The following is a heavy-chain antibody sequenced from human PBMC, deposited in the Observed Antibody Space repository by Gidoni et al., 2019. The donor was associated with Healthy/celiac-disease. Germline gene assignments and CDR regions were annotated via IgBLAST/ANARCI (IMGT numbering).Heavy chain of an antibody. V-gene: IGHV7-4-1*02. CDR2: INTNTGNP. J-gene: IGHJ2*01. Sequence: QVQLVQSGSELKKPGASVKVSCKASGYTFTSSAMNWVRQAPGQGLEWMGWINTNTGNPTYAQGFTGRFVFSLDTSVSTAYLQISSLKAEDTAVYYCARGAFSGYYPPYWYFDLWGRGTLVTVSS. CDR3: ARGAFSGYYPPYWYFDL. D-gene: IGHD3-22*01. CDR1: GYTFTSSA.